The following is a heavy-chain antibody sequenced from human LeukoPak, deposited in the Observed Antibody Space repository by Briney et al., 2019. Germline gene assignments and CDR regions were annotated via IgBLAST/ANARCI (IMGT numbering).Heavy chain of an antibody. CDR3: ARLYDLWSGPHSLGLGGFDY. CDR1: GGSISSGGCY. V-gene: IGHV4-30-2*01. Sequence: SETLSLTCTVSGGSISSGGCYWSWIRQPPGKGLEWIGYIYHSGSTYYNPSLKSRVTISVDRSKNQFSLKLSSVTAADTAVYYCARLYDLWSGPHSLGLGGFDYWGQGTLVTVSS. D-gene: IGHD3-3*01. J-gene: IGHJ4*02. CDR2: IYHSGST.